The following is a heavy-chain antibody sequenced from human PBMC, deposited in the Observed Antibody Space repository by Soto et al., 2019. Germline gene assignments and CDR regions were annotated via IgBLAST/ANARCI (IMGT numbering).Heavy chain of an antibody. CDR2: INPNSGGT. D-gene: IGHD3-22*01. CDR1: GYTFTGYY. CDR3: AREHPYYYDSSGYPPRSYYFDY. J-gene: IGHJ4*02. V-gene: IGHV1-2*02. Sequence: GASVKVSCKASGYTFTGYYMHWVRQAPGQGLELMEWINPNSGGTNYAQKFQGRVTMTRDTSISTAYMELSRLRSDDTAVYYCAREHPYYYDSSGYPPRSYYFDYWGQGTLVTVSS.